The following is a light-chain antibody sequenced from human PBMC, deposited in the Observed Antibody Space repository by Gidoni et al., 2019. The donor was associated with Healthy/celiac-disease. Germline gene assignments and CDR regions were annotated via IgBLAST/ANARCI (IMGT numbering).Light chain of an antibody. CDR2: DVS. Sequence: QSALTPPRSVSGSPGQSVTISCTGTSSDVGGYNYVSWYQQHPGKAPKLMIYDVSKRPSGVPDRFSGSKSGNTASLTISGLQAEDEADYYCCSYAGSYTFGDVVFGGGTKLTVL. V-gene: IGLV2-11*01. CDR3: CSYAGSYTFGDVV. CDR1: SSDVGGYNY. J-gene: IGLJ2*01.